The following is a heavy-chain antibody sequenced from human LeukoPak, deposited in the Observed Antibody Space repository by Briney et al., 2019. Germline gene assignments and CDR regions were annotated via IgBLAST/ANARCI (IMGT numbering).Heavy chain of an antibody. CDR2: IYHSGST. CDR1: GYSISSGYY. CDR3: ARAGNPGGNLASYGDYSDRGSWFDP. V-gene: IGHV4-38-2*02. D-gene: IGHD4-17*01. J-gene: IGHJ5*02. Sequence: PSXTLSLTCTVPGYSISSGYYWGWIRPPPGKGLEWIGSIYHSGSTYYNPSLKSRVTISVDTSKNPFSLKLSSVTAADTAVYYCARAGNPGGNLASYGDYSDRGSWFDPWGQGTLVTVSS.